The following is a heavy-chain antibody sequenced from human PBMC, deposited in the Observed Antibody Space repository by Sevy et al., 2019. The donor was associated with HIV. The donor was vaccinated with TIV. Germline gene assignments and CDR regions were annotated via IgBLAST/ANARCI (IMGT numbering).Heavy chain of an antibody. Sequence: GGSLRLSCAASGFTFSSYGMLWVRQAPGKGLEWVTSILYDGSNKYYADSLKGRFTISRDNSKNMQYLQMNSLRVEDTAIYYCARGLAALPGYYYGLDVWGQGTTVTVSS. V-gene: IGHV3-30*03. D-gene: IGHD6-6*01. CDR1: GFTFSSYG. CDR3: ARGLAALPGYYYGLDV. CDR2: ILYDGSNK. J-gene: IGHJ6*02.